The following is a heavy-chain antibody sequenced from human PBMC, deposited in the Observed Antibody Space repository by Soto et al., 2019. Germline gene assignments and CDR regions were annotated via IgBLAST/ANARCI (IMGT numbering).Heavy chain of an antibody. J-gene: IGHJ6*02. CDR1: GFTFSSYS. CDR3: ARDSGWYAVNYYYYYGMDV. CDR2: ISSSSSYI. D-gene: IGHD6-19*01. Sequence: GGSLRLSCAASGFTFSSYSMNWVRQAPGKGLEWVSSISSSSSYIYYADSVKGRFTISRDNAKNSLYLQMNSLRAEDTAVYYCARDSGWYAVNYYYYYGMDVWGQGTTVTVSS. V-gene: IGHV3-21*01.